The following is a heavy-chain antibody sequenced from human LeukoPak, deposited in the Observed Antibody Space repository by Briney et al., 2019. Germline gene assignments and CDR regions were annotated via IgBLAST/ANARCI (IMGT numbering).Heavy chain of an antibody. Sequence: PGRSLRLSCAASGFTFRSYAMHWVRQAPGKGLEWVAVISYDGSNKYYADSVKGRFTISRDNSKNTLYLQMNSRRAEDTAVYYCARDPKVVVLRYFEFPDYWGQGTLVTVSS. D-gene: IGHD3-9*01. CDR3: ARDPKVVVLRYFEFPDY. V-gene: IGHV3-30*04. J-gene: IGHJ4*02. CDR2: ISYDGSNK. CDR1: GFTFRSYA.